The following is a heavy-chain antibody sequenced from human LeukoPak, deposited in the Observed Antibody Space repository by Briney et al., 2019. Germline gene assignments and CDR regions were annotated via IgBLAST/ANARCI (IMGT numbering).Heavy chain of an antibody. J-gene: IGHJ6*02. D-gene: IGHD3-10*01. Sequence: GGSLRLSCAASGFTFSSYAMHWVRQAPGKGLEWVAVISYDGSNRYYADSVKGRFTISRDSSKNTLYLQMNSLRAEDTSVYFCARDVKRGIFLWCGELLDPTSYGMDVWGQGTTVTVSS. V-gene: IGHV3-30-3*01. CDR3: ARDVKRGIFLWCGELLDPTSYGMDV. CDR1: GFTFSSYA. CDR2: ISYDGSNR.